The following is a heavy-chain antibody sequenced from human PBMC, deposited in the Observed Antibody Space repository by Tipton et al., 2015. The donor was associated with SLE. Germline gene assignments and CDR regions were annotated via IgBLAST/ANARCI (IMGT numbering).Heavy chain of an antibody. CDR2: ISGSGGST. Sequence: SLRLSCAASGFTFSSYAMSWVRQAPGKGLEWVSAISGSGGSTYYADSVKGRFTISRDNSKNTLYLQMTSLRAEDTAVYYCAKDLLLWFGETVDSWGQGTLFTVSS. D-gene: IGHD3-10*01. V-gene: IGHV3-23*01. J-gene: IGHJ4*02. CDR1: GFTFSSYA. CDR3: AKDLLLWFGETVDS.